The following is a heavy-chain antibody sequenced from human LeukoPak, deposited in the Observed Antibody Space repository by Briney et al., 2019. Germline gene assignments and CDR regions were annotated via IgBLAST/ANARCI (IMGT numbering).Heavy chain of an antibody. CDR1: GFTFDDYA. J-gene: IGHJ6*02. CDR3: AALSSYEVSATNQFGYSHGVDV. V-gene: IGHV3-9*01. CDR2: ICWDSGSI. Sequence: GRSLRLSCAASGFTFDDYAMHWVRQAAGKGLEWVSSICWDSGSIVYADSVKGGFTISRDNAKDSLYLQMNSLRAEDTALYDCAALSSYEVSATNQFGYSHGVDVWGQGTTVTVSS. D-gene: IGHD4-11*01.